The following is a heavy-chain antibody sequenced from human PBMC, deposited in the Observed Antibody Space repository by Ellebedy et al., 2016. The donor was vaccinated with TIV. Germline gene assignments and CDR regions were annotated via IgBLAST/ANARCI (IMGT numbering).Heavy chain of an antibody. D-gene: IGHD6-13*01. CDR1: GGTFSSYA. CDR2: IIPIFGTA. J-gene: IGHJ5*02. Sequence: SVKVSCXASGGTFSSYAISWVRQAPGQGLEWMGGIIPIFGTANYAQKFQGRVTITADESTSTAYMELSSLRSDDTAVYYCASFRRALSSSWYPLQDWFDPWGQGTLVTVSS. V-gene: IGHV1-69*13. CDR3: ASFRRALSSSWYPLQDWFDP.